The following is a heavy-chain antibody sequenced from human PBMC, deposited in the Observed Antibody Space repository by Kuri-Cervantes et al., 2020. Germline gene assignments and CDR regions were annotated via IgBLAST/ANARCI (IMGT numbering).Heavy chain of an antibody. D-gene: IGHD3-10*01. Sequence: ASVKVSCKASGYTFTGYYMYWVRQAPGQGLEWMGWINPNSGGTNYAQKFQGWVTTTRDTSISTAYMELSRLRSDDTAVYYCARTMVRGVIYSMYYWGQGTLVTVSS. CDR1: GYTFTGYY. J-gene: IGHJ4*02. CDR2: INPNSGGT. V-gene: IGHV1-2*04. CDR3: ARTMVRGVIYSMYY.